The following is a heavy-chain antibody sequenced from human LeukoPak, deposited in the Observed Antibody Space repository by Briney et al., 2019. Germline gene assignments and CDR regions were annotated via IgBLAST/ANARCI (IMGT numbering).Heavy chain of an antibody. CDR3: ARVKSLFGEFLGLDY. J-gene: IGHJ4*02. V-gene: IGHV3-33*01. Sequence: PGGSLRLSCAASGFTFSSYGMHWVRQAPGKGLEWVAVIWYDGSNKYYADSVKGRFTISRDNSKNRLYLQMNSLRAEDTAEYYCARVKSLFGEFLGLDYWGQGTLVTVSS. CDR1: GFTFSSYG. D-gene: IGHD3-10*02. CDR2: IWYDGSNK.